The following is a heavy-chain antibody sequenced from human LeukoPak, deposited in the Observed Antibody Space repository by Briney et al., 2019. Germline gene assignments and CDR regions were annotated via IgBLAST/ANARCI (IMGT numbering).Heavy chain of an antibody. J-gene: IGHJ4*02. CDR3: ATGPRYYDSSGYFRRPPPFDY. CDR2: FDPEDGET. D-gene: IGHD3-22*01. CDR1: GYTLTELS. Sequence: GASVKVSCKVSGYTLTELSMHWVRQAPGKGLEWMGGFDPEDGETIYAQKFQGRVTMTEDTSTDTAYMELSSLRSEDTAVYYCATGPRYYDSSGYFRRPPPFDYWGQGTLVTVSS. V-gene: IGHV1-24*01.